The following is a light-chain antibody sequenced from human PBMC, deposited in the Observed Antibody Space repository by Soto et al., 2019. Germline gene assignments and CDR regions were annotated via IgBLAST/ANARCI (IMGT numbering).Light chain of an antibody. V-gene: IGKV1-27*01. CDR2: AAS. Sequence: DIQMTQSPSSLSTSVGDRVTITCRASQGISNYLAWYQQKPGKVPKLLIYAASTLQSGVPSRFSGSGSGTDFTPTIRSLKPEDVATYYSQQYNSAPWTFGQGTKVEIK. CDR3: QQYNSAPWT. J-gene: IGKJ1*01. CDR1: QGISNY.